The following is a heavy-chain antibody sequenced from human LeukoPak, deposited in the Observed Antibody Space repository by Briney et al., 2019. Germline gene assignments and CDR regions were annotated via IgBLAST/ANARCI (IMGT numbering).Heavy chain of an antibody. D-gene: IGHD4-11*01. V-gene: IGHV4-34*01. J-gene: IGHJ4*02. CDR2: INHSGST. CDR3: ARDQGLQIDY. CDR1: GGSFSGYY. Sequence: SETLSLTCAVYGGSFSGYYWSWIRQPPGKGLEWIGEINHSGSTNYNPSLKSRVTISVDTSKNQFSLKLSSVTAADTAVYYCARDQGLQIDYWGQGTLVTVSS.